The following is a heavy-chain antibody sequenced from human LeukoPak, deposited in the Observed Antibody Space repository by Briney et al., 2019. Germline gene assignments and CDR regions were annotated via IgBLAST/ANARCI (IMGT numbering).Heavy chain of an antibody. CDR1: GGFISSSSYY. CDR2: IYYSGST. J-gene: IGHJ5*02. CDR3: ARRQLEKIAVADWFDP. D-gene: IGHD6-19*01. Sequence: SETLSLTCTVSGGFISSSSYYWGWIRQPPGKGLEWIGSIYYSGSTYYNPSLKSRVTISVDTSKNQFSLKLSSVTAADTAVYYCARRQLEKIAVADWFDPWGQGTLVTVSS. V-gene: IGHV4-39*01.